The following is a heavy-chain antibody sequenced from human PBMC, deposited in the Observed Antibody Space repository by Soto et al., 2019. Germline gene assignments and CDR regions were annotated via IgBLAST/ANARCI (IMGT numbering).Heavy chain of an antibody. CDR3: ARVSPLTLDPHGCYAMDV. J-gene: IGHJ6*02. D-gene: IGHD1-1*01. V-gene: IGHV1-69*05. CDR2: IIPIFGTT. CDR1: GGTFSSYA. Sequence: QVQLVQSGAEVKKPGSSVKVSCKASGGTFSSYAISWVRQAPGHGLEWMGGIIPIFGTTNYAQKFQGRVTMHTDESTSRAYKDMRRLVAEDTAVYYSARVSPLTLDPHGCYAMDVWGQGTKVTVS.